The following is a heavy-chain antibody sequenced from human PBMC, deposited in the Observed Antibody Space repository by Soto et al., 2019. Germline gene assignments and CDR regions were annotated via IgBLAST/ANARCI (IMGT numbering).Heavy chain of an antibody. CDR2: ISAYSGNT. V-gene: IGHV1-18*01. D-gene: IGHD3-22*01. J-gene: IGHJ6*02. CDR3: ARAGYYYDSSGLEAYYYYGMDV. Sequence: GAAVKVSCKASGYTFTNYGISWVRQAPGQGXEWMGWISAYSGNTNYAQKLQGRVTMTTDTSTSTAYMELRSLRSDDTAVYYCARAGYYYDSSGLEAYYYYGMDVWGQGTTVTVSS. CDR1: GYTFTNYG.